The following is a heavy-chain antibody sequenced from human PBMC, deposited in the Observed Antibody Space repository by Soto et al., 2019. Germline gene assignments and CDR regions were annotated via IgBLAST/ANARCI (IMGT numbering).Heavy chain of an antibody. CDR2: ITGGSTYI. Sequence: GESLRLSCAASGFTFSSYTMNWVRQAPGKGLQWVSSITGGSTYIYYAASVKGRFTVSRDNTKNTLYLQLNSLREEDTAVYYCASQPFCSGGNCSDYWGRGTPVTVSS. J-gene: IGHJ4*02. CDR1: GFTFSSYT. D-gene: IGHD2-15*01. CDR3: ASQPFCSGGNCSDY. V-gene: IGHV3-21*01.